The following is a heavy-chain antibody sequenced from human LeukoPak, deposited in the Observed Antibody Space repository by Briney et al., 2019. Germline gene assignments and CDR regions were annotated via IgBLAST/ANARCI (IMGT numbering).Heavy chain of an antibody. CDR3: ARGNFIAVAVDAFDI. D-gene: IGHD6-19*01. CDR2: TYYRPKWYN. J-gene: IGHJ3*02. Sequence: SQTLSLTCAISGDSVSSNSAAWNWIRQSPSRGLEWLGGTYYRPKWYNDYAVSVKSRITINPDTSKNQFSLQLNSVTPEDTAVYYCARGNFIAVAVDAFDIWGQGTMVTVSS. CDR1: GDSVSSNSAA. V-gene: IGHV6-1*01.